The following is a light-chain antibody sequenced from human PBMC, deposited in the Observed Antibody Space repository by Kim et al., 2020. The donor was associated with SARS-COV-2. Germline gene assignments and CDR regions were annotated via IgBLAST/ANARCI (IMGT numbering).Light chain of an antibody. CDR2: EVT. J-gene: IGLJ3*02. CDR3: SSYTSSSTWV. CDR1: TNDIRSFNR. V-gene: IGLV2-18*02. Sequence: QSALTQPPSVSGSPGQSVTISCTGTTNDIRSFNRVSWYQQPPGTAPKLVIYEVTNRPSGVPDRFSGSKSGNTASLTISGLQAEDEADYYCSSYTSSSTWVFGGGTQLTVL.